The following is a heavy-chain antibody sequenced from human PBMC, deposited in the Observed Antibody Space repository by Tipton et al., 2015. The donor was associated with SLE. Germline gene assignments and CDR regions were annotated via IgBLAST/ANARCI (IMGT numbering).Heavy chain of an antibody. Sequence: TLSLTCTVSGYSISSGYYWGWIRQPPGKGLEWIGSIYHSGSTYYNPSLKSRVTISVDTSKNQFSLKLSSVTAADTAVYYCARDREAPAAIGAFDIWGQGTMVTVSS. V-gene: IGHV4-38-2*02. CDR3: ARDREAPAAIGAFDI. D-gene: IGHD2-2*02. CDR1: GYSISSGYY. J-gene: IGHJ3*02. CDR2: IYHSGST.